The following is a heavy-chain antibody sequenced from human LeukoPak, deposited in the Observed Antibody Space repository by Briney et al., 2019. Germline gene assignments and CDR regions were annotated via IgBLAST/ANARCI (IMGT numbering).Heavy chain of an antibody. CDR3: AKDLVRFLEFLLPRTDY. CDR2: ISGSGGST. J-gene: IGHJ4*02. Sequence: GGCLRLSCAASEFTFSSYGMSWVRQAPGKGLEWVSSISGSGGSTQYADSVKGRFTISRDNSKNTLHLQMNSLRAEDTAVYYCAKDLVRFLEFLLPRTDYWGQGTLVTVSS. D-gene: IGHD3-3*01. CDR1: EFTFSSYG. V-gene: IGHV3-23*01.